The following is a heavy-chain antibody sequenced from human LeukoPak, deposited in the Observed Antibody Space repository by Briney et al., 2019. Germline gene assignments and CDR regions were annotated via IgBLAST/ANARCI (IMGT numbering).Heavy chain of an antibody. J-gene: IGHJ5*02. V-gene: IGHV3-48*02. CDR2: LSGSGDTT. Sequence: PGGSLRLSCTASGFTFSSYAMSWVRQAPGKGLEWVSSLSGSGDTTYYADSVKGRFTISRDNAKNSLYLQVNSLRDEDTAVYYCARDYYYGSGSQNWFDPWGQGTLVTVSS. CDR1: GFTFSSYA. D-gene: IGHD3-10*01. CDR3: ARDYYYGSGSQNWFDP.